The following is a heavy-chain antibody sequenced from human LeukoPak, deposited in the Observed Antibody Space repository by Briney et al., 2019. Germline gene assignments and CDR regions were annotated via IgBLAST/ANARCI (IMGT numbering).Heavy chain of an antibody. CDR1: GYTLTELS. D-gene: IGHD3-10*01. V-gene: IGHV1-24*01. J-gene: IGHJ4*02. Sequence: ASVNVSCKVSGYTLTELSMHWVRQAPGKGLEWMGGFDPEDGETIYAQKFQGRVTMPEDTSTDTAYMELSSLRSEDTAVYYCATSLGLYGSGSYFDYWGQGTLVTVSS. CDR2: FDPEDGET. CDR3: ATSLGLYGSGSYFDY.